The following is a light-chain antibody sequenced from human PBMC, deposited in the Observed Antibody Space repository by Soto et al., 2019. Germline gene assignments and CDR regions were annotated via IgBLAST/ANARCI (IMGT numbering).Light chain of an antibody. J-gene: IGLJ2*01. Sequence: QPVLTQPPSASGTPGQRVTISCSGGRSNIGGYNYVYWFQQYPGTAPKVLVFGTNLRPSGVPDRFSASKSGTSGSLTISGLRFEDEADYYCAAWDDSLRVVLFGGGTKLIVL. CDR2: GTN. V-gene: IGLV1-47*02. CDR1: RSNIGGYNY. CDR3: AAWDDSLRVVL.